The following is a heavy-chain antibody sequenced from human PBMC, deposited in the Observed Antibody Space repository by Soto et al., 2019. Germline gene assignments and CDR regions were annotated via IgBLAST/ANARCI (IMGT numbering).Heavy chain of an antibody. CDR3: AVGLSIRYFEWSV. Sequence: QVQLVQSGAAVKKPGASVKVSCKVSGYTLNELSMHWVRQAPGKGLEWMGGFDVEDAETLYSQKFQGRVTLTEDTSTDTAYMELSSLRSEDTAVYYCAVGLSIRYFEWSVWGQGTTVTVSS. V-gene: IGHV1-24*01. J-gene: IGHJ6*02. D-gene: IGHD3-3*01. CDR1: GYTLNELS. CDR2: FDVEDAET.